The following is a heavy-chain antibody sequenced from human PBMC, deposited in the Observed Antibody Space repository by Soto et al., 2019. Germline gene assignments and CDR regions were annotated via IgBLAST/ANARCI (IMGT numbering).Heavy chain of an antibody. V-gene: IGHV1-69*12. Sequence: QVQLVQSGAEVKKPGSSVKVSCKASGGTFSSYAISWVRQAPGQGLEWMGGIIPIFGTANYAQKFQGRVTIPADESTSTACMELSSLRSEDTAVYYCARVLDIVVVVAATPWSWCDPWGQGTLVTVSS. CDR1: GGTFSSYA. J-gene: IGHJ5*02. CDR3: ARVLDIVVVVAATPWSWCDP. D-gene: IGHD2-15*01. CDR2: IIPIFGTA.